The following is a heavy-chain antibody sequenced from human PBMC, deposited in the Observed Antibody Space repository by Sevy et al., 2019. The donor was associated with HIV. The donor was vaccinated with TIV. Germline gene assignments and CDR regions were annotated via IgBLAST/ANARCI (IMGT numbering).Heavy chain of an antibody. Sequence: ASVKVSCKASGGIFRSNAISWVRQAPGQGLEWMRGIIAVFGTTNYAQKFQGRVTVSADESRSTAYMELSSLRSEDTAVYYCARDKYYYVSGSFDYWGQGTQVTVSS. CDR1: GGIFRSNA. V-gene: IGHV1-69*13. CDR3: ARDKYYYVSGSFDY. J-gene: IGHJ4*01. D-gene: IGHD3-10*01. CDR2: IIAVFGTT.